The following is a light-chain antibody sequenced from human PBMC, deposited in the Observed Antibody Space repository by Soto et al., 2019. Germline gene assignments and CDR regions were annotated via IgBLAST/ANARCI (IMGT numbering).Light chain of an antibody. CDR1: SSDVGDYNS. V-gene: IGLV2-11*01. J-gene: IGLJ1*01. Sequence: QSALTQPRSVSGSPGQSVTVSCIGTSSDVGDYNSVSWYQQHPGKAPKLMIYDVSKRPSGVHDRFSGSKSGNTASLTISGLQAEDEADYYCCSYVGSYSYVFGIGTKVTVL. CDR3: CSYVGSYSYV. CDR2: DVS.